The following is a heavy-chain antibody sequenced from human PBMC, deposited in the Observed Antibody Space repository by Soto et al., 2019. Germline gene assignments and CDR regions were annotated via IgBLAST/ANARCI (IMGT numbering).Heavy chain of an antibody. CDR2: ISFSDGGT. J-gene: IGHJ2*01. CDR3: VKDDRILGRRYFDL. CDR1: GFTFSSYA. Sequence: EEQLLESGGGLIQPGGSLRLACAASGFTFSSYAMTWVRQAPGKGLEWVSSISFSDGGTYYADSVKGRLTISRDNSKNTLFLQMNSLRVEXTAXYXXVKDDRILGRRYFDLWGRGTLVTVSS. V-gene: IGHV3-23*01. D-gene: IGHD2-15*01.